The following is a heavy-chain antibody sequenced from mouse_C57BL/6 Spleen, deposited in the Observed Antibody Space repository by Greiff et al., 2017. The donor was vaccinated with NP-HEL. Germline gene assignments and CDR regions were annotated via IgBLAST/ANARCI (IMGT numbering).Heavy chain of an antibody. CDR3: ARNIDYGSSLWYFDV. V-gene: IGHV1-82*01. J-gene: IGHJ1*03. D-gene: IGHD1-1*01. CDR1: GYAFSSSW. CDR2: IYPGDGDP. Sequence: VQLQQSGPELVKPGASVKISCKASGYAFSSSWMNWVKQRPGKGLAWIGRIYPGDGDPNYHGTFKGQSTLTAAKSSSTAYMQLSRLTSEDSAVYFCARNIDYGSSLWYFDVWGTGTTVTVSS.